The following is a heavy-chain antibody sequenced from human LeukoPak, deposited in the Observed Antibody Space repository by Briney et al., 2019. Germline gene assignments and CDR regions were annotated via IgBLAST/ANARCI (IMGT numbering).Heavy chain of an antibody. V-gene: IGHV4-34*01. Sequence: SETLSLTCAVHGESFSAYFWSWIRQVPGKGLEWIGEIDHRGSSNYNPPLKSRATISVDTSKNHFSLSLTSVTAADTDVYYCATRSSTLAAARCFDDWGQGTVVTVSS. CDR3: ATRSSTLAAARCFDD. D-gene: IGHD6-6*01. J-gene: IGHJ4*03. CDR2: IDHRGSS. CDR1: GESFSAYF.